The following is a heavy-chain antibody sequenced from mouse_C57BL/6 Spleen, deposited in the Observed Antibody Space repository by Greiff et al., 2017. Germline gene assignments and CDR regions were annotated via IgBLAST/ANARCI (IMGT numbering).Heavy chain of an antibody. Sequence: EVQLVESEGGLVQPGSSMKLSCTASGFTFSDYYMAWVRQVPEKGLEWVANINYDGSSTYYLDSLKSRFIISRDNAKNILYLQRSSLKSEDTATYYCARASTVVRYFDVWGTGTTVTVSS. CDR1: GFTFSDYY. D-gene: IGHD1-1*01. V-gene: IGHV5-16*01. J-gene: IGHJ1*03. CDR3: ARASTVVRYFDV. CDR2: INYDGSST.